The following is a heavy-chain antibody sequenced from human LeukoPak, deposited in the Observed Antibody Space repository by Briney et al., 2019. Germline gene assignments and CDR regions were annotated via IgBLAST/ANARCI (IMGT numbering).Heavy chain of an antibody. D-gene: IGHD6-19*01. V-gene: IGHV3-23*01. J-gene: IGHJ4*02. Sequence: GGSLRLSCAASGFTGFTFSSYAISWVRQAPGKGLEWVSAISKSGDSTYYADSVKGRFTISRDNSKNTIYLQMNSLRVEDTAVYYCAKLSGWTGWFFDYWGQGTVVTVSS. CDR3: AKLSGWTGWFFDY. CDR1: GFTGFTFSSYA. CDR2: ISKSGDST.